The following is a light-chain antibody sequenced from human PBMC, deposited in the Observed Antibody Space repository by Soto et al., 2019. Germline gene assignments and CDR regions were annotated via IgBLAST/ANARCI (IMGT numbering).Light chain of an antibody. V-gene: IGKV3-20*01. J-gene: IGKJ5*01. Sequence: IVLTQSPGTLSLSPGERATLSCRASQSVSSRYLAWYQQKPGQAPRLVMYGASSRATGVPARFSVSGSGTEGTLTINRLKSEDDTVYFCQQHSNWPITFGQGTRLEI. CDR2: GAS. CDR1: QSVSSRY. CDR3: QQHSNWPIT.